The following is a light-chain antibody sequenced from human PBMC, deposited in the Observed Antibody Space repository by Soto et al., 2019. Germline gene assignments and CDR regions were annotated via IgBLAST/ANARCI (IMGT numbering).Light chain of an antibody. CDR3: QQYGSSPWT. J-gene: IGKJ1*01. CDR2: GAS. CDR1: QRIADTY. V-gene: IGKV3-20*01. Sequence: EIVLSQSPGTLSLSPGERATLSCRASQRIADTYLAWYQHKPRQAPRLLIYGASRRATGIPERFSGSGSETDFTLTISRLEPEDFAVYYCQQYGSSPWTFGQGTKVEIK.